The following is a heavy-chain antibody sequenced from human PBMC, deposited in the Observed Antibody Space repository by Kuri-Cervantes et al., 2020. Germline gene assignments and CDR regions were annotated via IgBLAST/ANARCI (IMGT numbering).Heavy chain of an antibody. CDR2: ISAYNGNT. D-gene: IGHD3-10*01. CDR3: ARAPLMLWFGDPGGDY. J-gene: IGHJ4*02. Sequence: ASVKVSCKASGYTFTSYGISWVRQAPGQGLEWMGWISAYNGNTNYAQKLQGRVTMTTDTSTSTAYKELRSLRSDDTAVYYCARAPLMLWFGDPGGDYWGQGTLVTVSS. V-gene: IGHV1-18*04. CDR1: GYTFTSYG.